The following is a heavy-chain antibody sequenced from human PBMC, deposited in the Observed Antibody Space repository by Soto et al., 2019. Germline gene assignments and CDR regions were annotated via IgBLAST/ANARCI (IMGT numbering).Heavy chain of an antibody. D-gene: IGHD6-6*01. CDR1: GFTFDDYA. V-gene: IGHV3-9*01. J-gene: IGHJ4*02. CDR3: AKDPGPLLEYSSSSGFDY. CDR2: ISWNSGSI. Sequence: GGSLRLSCAASGFTFDDYAMHWVRQAPGKGLEWVSGISWNSGSIGYADSVKGRFTISRDNAKNSLYLQMNSLRAEDTALYYCAKDPGPLLEYSSSSGFDYWGQGTLVTV.